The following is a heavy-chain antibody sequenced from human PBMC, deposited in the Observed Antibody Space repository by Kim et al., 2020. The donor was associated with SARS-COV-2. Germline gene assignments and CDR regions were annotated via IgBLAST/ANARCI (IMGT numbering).Heavy chain of an antibody. CDR3: AKDSIAAAGTPYYYGMDV. CDR1: GFTFSSYG. J-gene: IGHJ6*02. Sequence: GGSLRLSCAASGFTFSSYGMHWVRQAPGKGLEWVAVISYDGSNKYYADSVKGRFTISRDNSKNTLYLQMNSLRAEDTAVYYCAKDSIAAAGTPYYYGMDVWGQGTTVTVSS. V-gene: IGHV3-30*18. CDR2: ISYDGSNK. D-gene: IGHD6-13*01.